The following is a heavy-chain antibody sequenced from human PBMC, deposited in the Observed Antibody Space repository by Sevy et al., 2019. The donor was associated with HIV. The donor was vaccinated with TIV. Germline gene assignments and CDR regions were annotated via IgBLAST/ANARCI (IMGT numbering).Heavy chain of an antibody. J-gene: IGHJ6*03. V-gene: IGHV3-30*02. Sequence: GGSLRLSCAASGFTFSSYGMHWVRQAPGKGLEWMAFIRYDGSNKYYADSVKGRFTISRDNSKNTLYLQMNSLRAEDTAVYYCAKDPPRKDSSGRSGGPDYYMDVWGKGTTVTVSS. CDR1: GFTFSSYG. D-gene: IGHD6-19*01. CDR3: AKDPPRKDSSGRSGGPDYYMDV. CDR2: IRYDGSNK.